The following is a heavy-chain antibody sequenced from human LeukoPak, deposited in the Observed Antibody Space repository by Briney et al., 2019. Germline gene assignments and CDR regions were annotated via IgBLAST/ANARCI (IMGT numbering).Heavy chain of an antibody. Sequence: SETLYLTCTVSGGSINFYYWSWIRQPAGKGLEWIGRIYSTGSTNYSPSLKSRVTMSVDKSKNQFSLNLSSVTAADTAVYYCARGIADPYSFDSWGQGTLVTVSS. V-gene: IGHV4-4*07. D-gene: IGHD6-13*01. J-gene: IGHJ4*02. CDR3: ARGIADPYSFDS. CDR1: GGSINFYY. CDR2: IYSTGST.